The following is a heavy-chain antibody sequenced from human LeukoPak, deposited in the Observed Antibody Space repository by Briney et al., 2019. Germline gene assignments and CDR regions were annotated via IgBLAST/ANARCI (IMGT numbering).Heavy chain of an antibody. J-gene: IGHJ4*02. V-gene: IGHV5-51*01. D-gene: IGHD6-19*01. CDR3: VITARARAVAVIDY. CDR2: IYPGDSDT. Sequence: GESLQISCKGSGYSFTSYWIGWVRQMPGKGLEWMGIIYPGDSDTRYSPSFQGQVTVSADKSISTAYLQWSSLKASDTAMYYCVITARARAVAVIDYWGQGTLVTVSS. CDR1: GYSFTSYW.